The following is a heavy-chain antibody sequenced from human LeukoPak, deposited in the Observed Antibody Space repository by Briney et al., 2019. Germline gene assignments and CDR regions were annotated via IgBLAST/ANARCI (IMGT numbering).Heavy chain of an antibody. CDR1: GYTFTSYD. J-gene: IGHJ4*02. Sequence: ATVKVSCKASGYTFTSYDFNWVRQATGQRPEWMGWMSPNSGDTGYAQKFQDRVTMTRNTSISTAYMELSSLRSDDTAVYYCARGPPNWGYDYWGPGALVTVSS. CDR3: ARGPPNWGYDY. CDR2: MSPNSGDT. D-gene: IGHD7-27*01. V-gene: IGHV1-8*01.